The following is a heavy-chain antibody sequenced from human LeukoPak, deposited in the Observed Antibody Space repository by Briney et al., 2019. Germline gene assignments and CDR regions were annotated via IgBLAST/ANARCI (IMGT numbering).Heavy chain of an antibody. CDR3: ARDESLLDY. V-gene: IGHV3-30-3*01. Sequence: GGSLRLSCAASGFTFSSYAMHWVCQASGKGLEWVAVISYDGSKKYYADPVKGRFTISRDNSKNTLYLEMNSLRAEDTAVYYCARDESLLDYWGQGTLVTVSS. CDR1: GFTFSSYA. J-gene: IGHJ4*02. CDR2: ISYDGSKK.